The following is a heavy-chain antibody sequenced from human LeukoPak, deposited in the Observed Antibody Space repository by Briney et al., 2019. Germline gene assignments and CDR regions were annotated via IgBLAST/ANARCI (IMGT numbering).Heavy chain of an antibody. V-gene: IGHV3-23*01. D-gene: IGHD5-12*01. CDR3: AKDALLYIGYDYIDY. J-gene: IGHJ4*02. CDR2: ISDSGGST. Sequence: GGSLRLSCAASGFTFSSYAMNWVRQAPGKGLEWVSRISDSGGSTYYADSVKGRFTISRDNSRNTLSLQMKSLRAEDTAVYYCAKDALLYIGYDYIDYWGQGTLVTVSS. CDR1: GFTFSSYA.